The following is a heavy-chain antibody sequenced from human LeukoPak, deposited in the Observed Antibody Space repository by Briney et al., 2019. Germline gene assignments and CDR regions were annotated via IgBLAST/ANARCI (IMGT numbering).Heavy chain of an antibody. CDR1: GFTFSSYW. CDR2: IKQDGSEK. Sequence: GRSLRLSCAASGFTFSSYWMSWVRQAPGKGLEWVAIIKQDGSEKYYVDSVKGRFTISRDNAKNSLYLQMNSLRAEDTAVYYCTRKGSQWDFLVDYWGQGTRVAVSP. J-gene: IGHJ4*02. D-gene: IGHD2/OR15-2a*01. CDR3: TRKGSQWDFLVDY. V-gene: IGHV3-7*01.